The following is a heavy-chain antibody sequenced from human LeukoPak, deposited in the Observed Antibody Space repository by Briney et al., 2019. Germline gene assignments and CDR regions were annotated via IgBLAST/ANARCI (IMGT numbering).Heavy chain of an antibody. J-gene: IGHJ3*02. V-gene: IGHV5-51*01. CDR2: IYPGDSDT. Sequence: GESLKISCQGSGYSFTTYWLGWVRQMPGKGLEWMGIIYPGDSDTRYSPSFQGQVTISADKSINTAYLQWSSLKASDTAMYYCARHGVIVRSDAFDIWGQGTMVTVSS. D-gene: IGHD2/OR15-2a*01. CDR1: GYSFTTYW. CDR3: ARHGVIVRSDAFDI.